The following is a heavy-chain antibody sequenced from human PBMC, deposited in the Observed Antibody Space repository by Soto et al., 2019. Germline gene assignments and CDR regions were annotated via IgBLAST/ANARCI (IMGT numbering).Heavy chain of an antibody. D-gene: IGHD3-22*01. V-gene: IGHV4-34*01. CDR3: ARTGKFYYYDTTGLPFDP. Sequence: SETLSLTCAVYGGSFSGHYWSWIRQPPGKGLEWIGEIYHSGSMNPNPSLKSRVTISADTPKNQFSLRLDSVTAADTAVCFCARTGKFYYYDTTGLPFDPWGPGILVTVSS. J-gene: IGHJ5*02. CDR2: IYHSGSM. CDR1: GGSFSGHY.